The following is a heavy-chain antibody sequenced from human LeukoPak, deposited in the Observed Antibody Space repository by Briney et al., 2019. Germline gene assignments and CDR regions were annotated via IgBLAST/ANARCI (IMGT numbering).Heavy chain of an antibody. CDR1: GGSISSSSYY. D-gene: IGHD6-19*01. V-gene: IGHV4-39*01. J-gene: IGHJ4*02. Sequence: SETLSLTCTVSGGSISSSSYYWGWIRQPPGKGLEWIGSIFYSGSTYYNPSLKSRVTISVDTPKNQFSLKLSSVTAADTAVYYCARGRYSRGWYEFDYWGQGTLVTVSS. CDR2: IFYSGST. CDR3: ARGRYSRGWYEFDY.